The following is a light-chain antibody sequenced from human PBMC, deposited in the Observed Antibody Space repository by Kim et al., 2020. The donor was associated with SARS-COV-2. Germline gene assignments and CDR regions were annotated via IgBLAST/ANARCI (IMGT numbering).Light chain of an antibody. Sequence: GKSITISSTGTTSDVGYYNYVSCYQQHPGKAPKLMIYDVSKRPSGVSNRFSGSKSGNTASLTVSGLQAEDEADYYCSSYTTSNSWVFGGGTQLTVL. V-gene: IGLV2-14*03. J-gene: IGLJ3*02. CDR1: TSDVGYYNY. CDR3: SSYTTSNSWV. CDR2: DVS.